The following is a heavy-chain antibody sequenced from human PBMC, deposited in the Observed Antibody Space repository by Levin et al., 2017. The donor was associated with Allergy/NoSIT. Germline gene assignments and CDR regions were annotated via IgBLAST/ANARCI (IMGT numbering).Heavy chain of an antibody. Sequence: GGSLRLSCAASGFTFSSYSMNWVRQAPGKGLEWVSSISSSSSYIYYADSVKGRFTISRDNAKNSLYLQMNSLRAEDTAVYYCARDERGGATHHDWGQGTLVTVSS. CDR2: ISSSSSYI. CDR1: GFTFSSYS. V-gene: IGHV3-21*01. D-gene: IGHD1-26*01. J-gene: IGHJ4*02. CDR3: ARDERGGATHHD.